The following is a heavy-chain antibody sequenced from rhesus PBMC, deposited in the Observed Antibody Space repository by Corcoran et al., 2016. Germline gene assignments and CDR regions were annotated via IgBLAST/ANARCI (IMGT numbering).Heavy chain of an antibody. Sequence: QVQLQESGPGLVKPSETLSLTCTVSGASISSDWWSWVRQPPGKGLEWLGEINGNTGNTNYPPSLESRVTISKDASKKQFSLKLSSVTAADTAVYHCTREKAASIDYWGQGVLVTASS. V-gene: IGHV4-80*01. J-gene: IGHJ4*01. CDR3: TREKAASIDY. D-gene: IGHD6-31*01. CDR1: GASISSDW. CDR2: INGNTGNT.